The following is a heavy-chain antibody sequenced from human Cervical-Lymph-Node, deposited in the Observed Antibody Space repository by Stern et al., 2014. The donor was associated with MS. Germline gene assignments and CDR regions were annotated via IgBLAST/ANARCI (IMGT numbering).Heavy chain of an antibody. CDR2: ISNNGSKI. Sequence: VQLVESGGGLVQPGTSLRLSCAASGFTYSNHAMHWVRQAPGKGLEWVSVISNNGSKIYYADSVKGRFTISRDNSNNTLYLQMNSLRAEDTAVDYCARDPILNTADYFDYWGQGTLVTVSS. V-gene: IGHV3-30-3*01. D-gene: IGHD5-18*01. J-gene: IGHJ4*02. CDR1: GFTYSNHA. CDR3: ARDPILNTADYFDY.